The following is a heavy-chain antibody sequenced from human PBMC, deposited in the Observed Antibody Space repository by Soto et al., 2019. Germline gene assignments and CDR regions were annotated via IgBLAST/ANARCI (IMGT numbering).Heavy chain of an antibody. CDR1: GFPFSNHA. D-gene: IGHD2-15*01. Sequence: QVHLVESGGGVVQPGRSLRLSCAATGFPFSNHAMHWVRQAPGKGLEWVALLSFDGNNEYYADSVKGRFTISRDNTNNMLFLHMNSLRPEDTALYYCARDPGVGYCSGGSCSVPDLWGQGTLVTVSS. CDR3: ARDPGVGYCSGGSCSVPDL. J-gene: IGHJ5*02. V-gene: IGHV3-30-3*01. CDR2: LSFDGNNE.